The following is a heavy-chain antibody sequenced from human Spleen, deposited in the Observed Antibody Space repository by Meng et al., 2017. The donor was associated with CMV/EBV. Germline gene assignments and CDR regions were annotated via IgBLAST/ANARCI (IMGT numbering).Heavy chain of an antibody. Sequence: ASVKVSCKASGYTFTGYYIHWVRQAPGQGLEWMGWINPNSGGTNYAQKFQGRVTMTRDTSISTAYMVLSRLRSDDTAVYYCARDIVTYYYGSGSYYYYGMDVWGQGTTVTVSS. V-gene: IGHV1-2*02. D-gene: IGHD3-10*01. J-gene: IGHJ6*02. CDR1: GYTFTGYY. CDR2: INPNSGGT. CDR3: ARDIVTYYYGSGSYYYYGMDV.